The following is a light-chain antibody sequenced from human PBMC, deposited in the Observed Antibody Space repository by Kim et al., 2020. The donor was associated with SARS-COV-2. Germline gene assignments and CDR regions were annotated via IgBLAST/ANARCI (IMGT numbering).Light chain of an antibody. V-gene: IGLV2-23*02. J-gene: IGLJ2*01. CDR3: SSYASNSIV. CDR2: EVT. CDR1: SSDVGNYNL. Sequence: QSALTQPASVSGSPGQSITISCTGTSSDVGNYNLVSWYQQHPGQAPKRLIYEVTKRPSGIPDRFSGSKSGNTASLTISGLQAEDEADYYCSSYASNSIVFGGGTKLTVL.